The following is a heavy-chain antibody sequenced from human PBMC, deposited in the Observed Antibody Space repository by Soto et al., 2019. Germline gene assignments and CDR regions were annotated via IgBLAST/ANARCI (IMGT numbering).Heavy chain of an antibody. J-gene: IGHJ3*02. CDR1: GFTFGDYA. Sequence: GGSLRLSCTASGFTFGDYAMSWVRQAPGKGLEWVGFIRSKAYGGTTEYAASVKGRFTISRDDSKSIAYLQMNSLKTEDTAVYYCTRSPVYNWGSSYDAFDIWGQGTMVTVSS. D-gene: IGHD1-20*01. CDR3: TRSPVYNWGSSYDAFDI. CDR2: IRSKAYGGTT. V-gene: IGHV3-49*04.